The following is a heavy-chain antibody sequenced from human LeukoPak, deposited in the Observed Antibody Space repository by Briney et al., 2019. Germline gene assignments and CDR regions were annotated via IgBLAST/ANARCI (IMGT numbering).Heavy chain of an antibody. J-gene: IGHJ4*02. CDR3: ARHAGQRLEGAFDY. CDR1: GYSFTSYW. V-gene: IGHV5-10-1*01. CDR2: IVPSDSYT. D-gene: IGHD6-19*01. Sequence: GASLKTSCKGFGYSFTSYWISWWRQMPGKGLEWLGRIVPSDSYTNYSPSFQGHVTISLDKSISTAYLQWSSRKASDTAMYYWARHAGQRLEGAFDYGGEGSLVSVS.